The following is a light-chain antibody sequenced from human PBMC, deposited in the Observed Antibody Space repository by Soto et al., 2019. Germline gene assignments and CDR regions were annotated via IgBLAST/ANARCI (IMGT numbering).Light chain of an antibody. V-gene: IGKV1-33*01. J-gene: IGKJ1*01. CDR1: QGISSW. CDR2: DAS. CDR3: QQYDNLPWK. Sequence: DIQMTQSPSSLSASVGDRVSITCLASQGISSWLAWYQQKPGKAPKLLIYDASNLETGVPSRFSGSGSGTDFTFTISSLQPEDIATYYCQQYDNLPWKFGQGTKVDI.